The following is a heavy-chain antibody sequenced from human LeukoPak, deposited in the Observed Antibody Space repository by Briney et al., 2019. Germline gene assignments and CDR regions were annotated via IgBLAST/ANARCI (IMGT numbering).Heavy chain of an antibody. J-gene: IGHJ4*02. Sequence: SETLSLTCTVSGGSIISSSYYWGWIRQPPGKGLEWIGSIYYSGSTYYNRSLKSRVTMSVDTSKNQFSLKLSSVTAADTAVYYCPRHAGSGSYLGLDYWGQGTLDTVSS. CDR3: PRHAGSGSYLGLDY. CDR1: GGSIISSSYY. D-gene: IGHD1-26*01. V-gene: IGHV4-39*01. CDR2: IYYSGST.